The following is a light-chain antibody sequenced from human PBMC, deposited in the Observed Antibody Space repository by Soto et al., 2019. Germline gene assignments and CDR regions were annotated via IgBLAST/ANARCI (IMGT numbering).Light chain of an antibody. CDR1: SSDVGGYNS. CDR2: AVT. V-gene: IGLV2-11*01. CDR3: CSYAGTYTYV. Sequence: QSALTQPRSVSGSPGQSVTISCTGTSSDVGGYNSVSWYQQHPGKAPKLMIYAVTKRPSGVPARFSGSKYGNTASLTISGLQAEDEADYYCCSYAGTYTYVFGTGTKVTVL. J-gene: IGLJ1*01.